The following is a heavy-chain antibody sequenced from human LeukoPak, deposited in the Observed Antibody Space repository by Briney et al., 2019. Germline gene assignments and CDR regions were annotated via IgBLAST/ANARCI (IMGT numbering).Heavy chain of an antibody. CDR3: ARDNIGYCSGGSCYGEYYYYYYMDV. D-gene: IGHD2-15*01. J-gene: IGHJ6*03. V-gene: IGHV4-30-4*08. Sequence: SETLSLTCTVSGGSISSGDYYWSWIRQPPGKGLEWIGYIYYSGSTYYNPSLKSRVTISVDTSKNQFSLKLSSVTAADTAVYYCARDNIGYCSGGSCYGEYYYYYYMDVWGKGTTVTVSS. CDR2: IYYSGST. CDR1: GGSISSGDYY.